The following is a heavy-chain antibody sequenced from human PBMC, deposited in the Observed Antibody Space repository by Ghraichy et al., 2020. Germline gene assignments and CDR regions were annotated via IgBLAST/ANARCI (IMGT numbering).Heavy chain of an antibody. CDR2: IYYSGST. J-gene: IGHJ3*02. CDR3: ARPAEGVYDAFDI. CDR1: GGSINSSSYY. D-gene: IGHD2-15*01. V-gene: IGHV4-39*01. Sequence: SETLSLTCTVSGGSINSSSYYWGWIRQPPGKGLEWIGSIYYSGSTYYNPSLKSRVTISVDTSKNQFSLKLSSVTAADTAVYYCARPAEGVYDAFDICGQGTMVTVSS.